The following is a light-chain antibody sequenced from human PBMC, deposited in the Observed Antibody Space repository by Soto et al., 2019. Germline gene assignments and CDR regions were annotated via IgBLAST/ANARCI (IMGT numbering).Light chain of an antibody. CDR1: QSVSSN. J-gene: IGKJ1*01. CDR3: QQYNNWPHT. CDR2: GAS. Sequence: EIVMTQSPATLSVSPGERATLSCRASQSVSSNLAWYQQKPGQAPRLLIYGASTRATDIPARFSGTGSGTEFTLTISSLQSEDFAVYYGQQYNNWPHTFGQGTKVEIK. V-gene: IGKV3-15*01.